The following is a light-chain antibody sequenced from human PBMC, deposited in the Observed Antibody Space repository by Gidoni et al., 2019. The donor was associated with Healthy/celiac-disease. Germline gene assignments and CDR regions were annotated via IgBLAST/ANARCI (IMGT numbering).Light chain of an antibody. CDR1: QSVSSN. J-gene: IGKJ2*01. Sequence: ELLMTQSPATLPESPGERATLSCRASQSVSSNLAWYQQKPGQAPRLLIYGASTRATGIPASFGGRGSGTMFTLTIGGLRSKVFAVIYGQHYNNWPYTFGQGTKLEIK. CDR3: QHYNNWPYT. V-gene: IGKV3-15*01. CDR2: GAS.